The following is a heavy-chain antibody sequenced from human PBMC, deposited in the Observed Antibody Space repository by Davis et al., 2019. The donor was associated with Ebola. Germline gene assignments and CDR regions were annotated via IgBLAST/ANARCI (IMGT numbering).Heavy chain of an antibody. D-gene: IGHD1-26*01. CDR1: GFSFSNAW. Sequence: GESLKISSGASGFSFSNAWMNWVRLVPGKGLEWVGRIKTKTDEGILDYAEPVKGRFIMSRDDARNTMSLHMSSLKTEDTGVYYCATDEGGSRYWGQGSRVIVSS. CDR3: ATDEGGSRY. J-gene: IGHJ4*02. CDR2: IKTKTDEGIL. V-gene: IGHV3-15*07.